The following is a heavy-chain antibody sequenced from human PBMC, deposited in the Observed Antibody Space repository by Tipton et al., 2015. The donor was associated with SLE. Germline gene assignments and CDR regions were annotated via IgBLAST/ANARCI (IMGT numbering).Heavy chain of an antibody. Sequence: SLRLSCAASGFSFSTYSMNWVRQAPGKGLEWVSSISSSSRYIYYADSVKDRFTISRDNAKNSLYLQMNSLRAEDTAVYYCARPYGSGSYFFYYGMDVWGQGTTVTVSS. J-gene: IGHJ6*02. V-gene: IGHV3-21*01. CDR2: ISSSSRYI. D-gene: IGHD3-10*01. CDR1: GFSFSTYS. CDR3: ARPYGSGSYFFYYGMDV.